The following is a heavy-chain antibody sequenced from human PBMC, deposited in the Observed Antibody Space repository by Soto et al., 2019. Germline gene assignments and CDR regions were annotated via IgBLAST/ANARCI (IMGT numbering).Heavy chain of an antibody. CDR1: GYTFTGYY. D-gene: IGHD1-1*01. CDR2: INPNSGGT. Sequence: ASVKVSCKASGYTFTGYYMRWVRQAPGQGLEWMGWINPNSGGTNYAQKLQGWVTMTRDTSISTAYMELSRLRSDDTAVYYCARAAGVRALYYYGMDVWGQGTTVTVSS. J-gene: IGHJ6*02. CDR3: ARAAGVRALYYYGMDV. V-gene: IGHV1-2*04.